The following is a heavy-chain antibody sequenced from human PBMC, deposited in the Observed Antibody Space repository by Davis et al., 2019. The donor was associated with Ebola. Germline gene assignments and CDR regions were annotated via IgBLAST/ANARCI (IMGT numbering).Heavy chain of an antibody. J-gene: IGHJ6*02. V-gene: IGHV1-18*01. CDR3: ARENTRYCSSTSCYYYGMDV. Sequence: AASVKVSCKASGGTFSSYAISWVRQAPGQGLEWMGWISAYNGNTNYAQKLQGRVTMTTDTSTSTAYMELRSLRSDDTAVYYCARENTRYCSSTSCYYYGMDVWGQGTTVTVSS. D-gene: IGHD2-2*01. CDR1: GGTFSSYA. CDR2: ISAYNGNT.